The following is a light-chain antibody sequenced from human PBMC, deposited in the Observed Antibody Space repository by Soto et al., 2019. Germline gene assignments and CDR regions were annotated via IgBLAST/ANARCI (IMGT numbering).Light chain of an antibody. V-gene: IGKV2-28*01. CDR3: MQALQTPRT. J-gene: IGKJ1*01. Sequence: EIVMTQSPLSLPVTPGEPASISCRSNQSLLHSRDYNYLDWYLQKPGHSPQLLIYLVSNRASGVPDRFSGSGSGTDFTLNISRVEAEDVGVYYCMQALQTPRTFGQGTKVEIQ. CDR2: LVS. CDR1: QSLLHSRDYNY.